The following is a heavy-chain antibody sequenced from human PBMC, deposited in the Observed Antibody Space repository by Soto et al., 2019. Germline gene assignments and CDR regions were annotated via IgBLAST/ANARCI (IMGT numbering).Heavy chain of an antibody. Sequence: GGSLRLSCAASGFTVSSNYMSWVRQAPGKGLEWVSVIYSGGSTYYADSVKGRFTISRDNSKNTLYLQMNSLRAEDTAVYYCARVAAAAGSGDAFDIWGQGTMVTVSS. J-gene: IGHJ3*02. V-gene: IGHV3-66*01. CDR1: GFTVSSNY. D-gene: IGHD6-13*01. CDR3: ARVAAAAGSGDAFDI. CDR2: IYSGGST.